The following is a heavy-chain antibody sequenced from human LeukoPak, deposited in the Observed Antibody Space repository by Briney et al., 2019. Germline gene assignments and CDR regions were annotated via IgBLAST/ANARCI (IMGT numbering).Heavy chain of an antibody. Sequence: AASVKVSCKASGGTFSSYAISWVRQAPGQGLEWMGGINHIFGTANYVQKFQGRVTITADDSTSTAYMELSSLRSEDTAVYYCARGPLLQYSSGWYARGVLYYYYYYMDVWGKGTTVTVSS. V-gene: IGHV1-69*13. CDR2: INHIFGTA. CDR1: GGTFSSYA. J-gene: IGHJ6*03. CDR3: ARGPLLQYSSGWYARGVLYYYYYYMDV. D-gene: IGHD6-19*01.